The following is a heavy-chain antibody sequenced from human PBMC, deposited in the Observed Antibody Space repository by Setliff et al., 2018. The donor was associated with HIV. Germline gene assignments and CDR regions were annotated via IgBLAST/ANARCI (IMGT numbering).Heavy chain of an antibody. CDR3: ARAMRGVVVTNMYYYYGMDV. CDR1: GYYISSGYY. V-gene: IGHV4-38-2*02. J-gene: IGHJ6*02. Sequence: SETLSLTCTVSGYYISSGYYWGWIRQPPGKGLEWIGSIYHSGSTYYKPSLKSRVTISVVTSKNQFSLKLSSVTASDTAVYYCARAMRGVVVTNMYYYYGMDVWGQGTTVTSP. CDR2: IYHSGST. D-gene: IGHD2-21*02.